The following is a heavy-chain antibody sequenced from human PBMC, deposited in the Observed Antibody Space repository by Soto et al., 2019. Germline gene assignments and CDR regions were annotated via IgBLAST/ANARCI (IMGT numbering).Heavy chain of an antibody. CDR2: ISAYNGNT. V-gene: IGHV1-18*04. CDR1: GYTFTSYG. Sequence: QVQLVQSGAEVKKPGASVKVSCKASGYTFTSYGISWVRQAPGQGLEWMGWISAYNGNTNYAQKLQGRVTMTTDTSTSTAYMELRSLRSDDTAVYYCARDAYYYDSSGYYLGLADYWGQGTLVTVSS. J-gene: IGHJ4*02. CDR3: ARDAYYYDSSGYYLGLADY. D-gene: IGHD3-22*01.